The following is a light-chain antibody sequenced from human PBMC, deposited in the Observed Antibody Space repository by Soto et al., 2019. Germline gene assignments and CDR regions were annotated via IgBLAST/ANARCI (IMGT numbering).Light chain of an antibody. J-gene: IGKJ3*01. V-gene: IGKV1-9*01. CDR2: AAS. Sequence: DIQLTQSPSFLSASVGDRVSIICRASQGITSYLAWYQQKPGRAPKLLIYAASTLQSGVPSRFSGSGSGTEFTLTISSLQPEDFATYYCQQLKSYPFTFGPGTKVDLK. CDR1: QGITSY. CDR3: QQLKSYPFT.